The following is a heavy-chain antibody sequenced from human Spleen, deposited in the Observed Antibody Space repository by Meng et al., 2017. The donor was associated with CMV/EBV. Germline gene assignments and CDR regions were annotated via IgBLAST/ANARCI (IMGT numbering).Heavy chain of an antibody. V-gene: IGHV3-30*04. CDR1: GFTFSNYG. Sequence: GESLKISCAASGFTFSNYGMHWARQVPGRGLDWVPHMSYGGTNRNYADSVMGRFTISRDNAKNSLYLQMNRLRAEDTAVYYCARDRSTGRYGMDVWGQGTTVTVSS. D-gene: IGHD2-2*01. CDR2: MSYGGTNR. J-gene: IGHJ6*02. CDR3: ARDRSTGRYGMDV.